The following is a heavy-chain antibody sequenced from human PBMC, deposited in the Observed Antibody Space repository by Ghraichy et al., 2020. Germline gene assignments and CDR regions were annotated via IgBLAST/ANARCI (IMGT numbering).Heavy chain of an antibody. V-gene: IGHV3-7*03. CDR1: GFMFTSYY. Sequence: GGSLRLSCAASGFMFTSYYMSWVRQAPGKGLEWVANIRQDGSDKFYVDSVKGRFTISRDNAKNSLFLQMNDLRAEDTAEYYCMTTTWGGQSNYWGQGSLVTVSS. J-gene: IGHJ4*02. D-gene: IGHD2/OR15-2a*01. CDR2: IRQDGSDK. CDR3: MTTTWGGQSNY.